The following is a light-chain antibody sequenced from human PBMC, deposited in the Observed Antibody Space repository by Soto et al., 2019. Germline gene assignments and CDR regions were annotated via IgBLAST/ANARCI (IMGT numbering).Light chain of an antibody. CDR1: ISDVGSYNY. CDR2: DVS. Sequence: QSVLTQPASVSGSPGQSITISCTGTISDVGSYNYVSWYKQYPGKAPKLMIYDVSTRPSGVSDRFSGSKSGNTASLSISGLRAEDEADYYCGSYTTSSNYVFGTGTKVTVL. J-gene: IGLJ1*01. CDR3: GSYTTSSNYV. V-gene: IGLV2-14*03.